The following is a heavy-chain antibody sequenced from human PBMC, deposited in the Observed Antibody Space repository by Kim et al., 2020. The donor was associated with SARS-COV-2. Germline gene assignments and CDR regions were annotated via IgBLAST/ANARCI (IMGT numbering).Heavy chain of an antibody. CDR3: ARDSSYGSGSYLNFEY. CDR2: ISYDGSNK. J-gene: IGHJ4*02. V-gene: IGHV3-33*05. CDR1: GFSFSSYG. D-gene: IGHD3-10*01. Sequence: GGSLRLSCAASGFSFSSYGMHWVRQAPGKGLEWVAVISYDGSNKKYADSVKGRFTISRDNSKNTLYLQMNSLRAEDTAVYYCARDSSYGSGSYLNFEYWGQGTLVTVSS.